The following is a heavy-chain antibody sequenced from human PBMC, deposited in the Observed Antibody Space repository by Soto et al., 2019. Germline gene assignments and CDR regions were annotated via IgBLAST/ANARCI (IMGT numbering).Heavy chain of an antibody. CDR1: GYTFTGYY. D-gene: IGHD3-3*01. V-gene: IGHV1-2*02. J-gene: IGHJ5*02. Sequence: AASVKVSCKASGYTFTGYYMHWVRQAPGQGLEWMGWINPNSGGTNYAQKFQGRVTMTRDTSISTAYMELSRLRSDDTAVYYCARAELRFLEWPWFDPWGQGTLVTVSS. CDR2: INPNSGGT. CDR3: ARAELRFLEWPWFDP.